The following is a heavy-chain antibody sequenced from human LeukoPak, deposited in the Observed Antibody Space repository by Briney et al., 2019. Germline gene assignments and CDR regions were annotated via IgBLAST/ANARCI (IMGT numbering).Heavy chain of an antibody. D-gene: IGHD1-26*01. V-gene: IGHV1-18*04. J-gene: IGHJ4*02. Sequence: ASVKVSCKASGYTFTGYYIHWVRQAPGQGLEWMGWITTYNGNTNYAQKLQGRVTMTTDTSTSTAYMELRSLRSDDTAVYYCARVVGPKLDFDYWGQGTLVTVSS. CDR2: ITTYNGNT. CDR3: ARVVGPKLDFDY. CDR1: GYTFTGYY.